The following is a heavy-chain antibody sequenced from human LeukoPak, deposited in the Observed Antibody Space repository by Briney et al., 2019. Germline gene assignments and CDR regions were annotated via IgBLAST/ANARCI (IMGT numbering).Heavy chain of an antibody. V-gene: IGHV1-3*01. D-gene: IGHD3-10*01. Sequence: ASVKVSCKASGYTFTSYAMHWVRQAPGQRLEWMGWINAGNGNTKYSQKFQGRVTITRDTSASTAYMELSSLRSEDTAVYYCARVDTLLWFGELSNYYYGMDVWGQGTTVTVSS. J-gene: IGHJ6*02. CDR2: INAGNGNT. CDR1: GYTFTSYA. CDR3: ARVDTLLWFGELSNYYYGMDV.